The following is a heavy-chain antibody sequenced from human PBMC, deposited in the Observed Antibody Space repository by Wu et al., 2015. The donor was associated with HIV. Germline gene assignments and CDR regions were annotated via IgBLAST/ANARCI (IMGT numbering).Heavy chain of an antibody. D-gene: IGHD4-23*01. CDR2: IIPIFGTA. J-gene: IGHJ4*02. Sequence: QVQLVQSGAEVKKPGSSVKVSCKASGGTFSSYAISWVRQAPGQGLEWMGGIIPIFGTADYAQKFQGRVTITADESTSTAYMELSSLRSEDTAVYYCARTDGLVDGGNSGYDYWGQGTLVTVSS. CDR1: GGTFSSYA. CDR3: ARTDGLVDGGNSGYDY. V-gene: IGHV1-69*12.